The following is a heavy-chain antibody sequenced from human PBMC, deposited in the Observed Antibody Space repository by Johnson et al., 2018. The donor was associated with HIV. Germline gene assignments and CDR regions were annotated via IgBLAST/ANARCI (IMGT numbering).Heavy chain of an antibody. CDR2: IWYDGSNK. D-gene: IGHD6-13*01. V-gene: IGHV3-33*08. Sequence: QVQLVESGGGVVQPGRSLRLSCAASGFTFSSYGMHWVRQAPGKGLAWVAVIWYDGSNKYYADSVKGRFTISRDNSKNSLYLAMNSLRVEDTAVYYCARSGGYPNAFDMWGQGTLVTVPA. J-gene: IGHJ3*02. CDR1: GFTFSSYG. CDR3: ARSGGYPNAFDM.